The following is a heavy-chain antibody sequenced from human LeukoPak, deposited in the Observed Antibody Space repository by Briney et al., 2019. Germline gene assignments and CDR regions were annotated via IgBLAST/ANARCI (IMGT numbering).Heavy chain of an antibody. CDR2: INHSVST. Sequence: PSETLSLTCAVYGGSFSGYYWSWIRQPPGPGLEWIGEINHSVSTNYNPSLKSRVTISVDTSKNQFSLNLSSVTAADTAVYYCAITAAYSSSWFYFDRWGQGSLVTASS. J-gene: IGHJ4*02. CDR1: GGSFSGYY. CDR3: AITAAYSSSWFYFDR. D-gene: IGHD6-13*01. V-gene: IGHV4-34*01.